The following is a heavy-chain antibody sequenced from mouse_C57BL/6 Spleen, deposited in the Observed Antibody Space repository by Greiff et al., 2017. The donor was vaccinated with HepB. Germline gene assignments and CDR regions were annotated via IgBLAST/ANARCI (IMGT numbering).Heavy chain of an antibody. Sequence: EVQVVESGGDLVKPGGSLKLSCAASGFTFSSYGMSWVRQTPDKRLEWVATISSGGSYTYYPDSVKGRFTISRDNAKNTLYLQMSSLKSEDTAMYYCARHGALGAMDYWGQGTSVTVSS. CDR2: ISSGGSYT. J-gene: IGHJ4*01. CDR1: GFTFSSYG. D-gene: IGHD3-1*01. V-gene: IGHV5-6*01. CDR3: ARHGALGAMDY.